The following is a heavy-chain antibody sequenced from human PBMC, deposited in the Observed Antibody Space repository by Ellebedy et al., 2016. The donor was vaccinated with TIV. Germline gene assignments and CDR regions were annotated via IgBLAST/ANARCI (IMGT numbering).Heavy chain of an antibody. Sequence: GGSLRLXXAASGFPFSSYALSWVRQAPGKGLEWVSGISGSGGTTYYADSVKGRFTISRDNSKNTLYLQMNSLRAEDTAVYYCAKGDDFWSGYSPTYYYSMDVWGQGTTVTVSS. V-gene: IGHV3-23*01. D-gene: IGHD3-3*01. CDR2: ISGSGGTT. CDR3: AKGDDFWSGYSPTYYYSMDV. CDR1: GFPFSSYA. J-gene: IGHJ6*02.